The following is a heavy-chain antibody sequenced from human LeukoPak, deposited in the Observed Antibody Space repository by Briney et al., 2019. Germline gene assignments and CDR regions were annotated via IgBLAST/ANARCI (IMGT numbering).Heavy chain of an antibody. CDR1: GFTFSSYG. V-gene: IGHV3-30*18. Sequence: GGSLRLSCAASGFTFSSYGMHWVRQAPGKGLEWVAVISYDGGNKYYADSVKGRFTISRDNSKNTLSLQMNSLRAEDTAVYYCAKDQDEYAAGYYFDYWGQGTLVTVSS. D-gene: IGHD6-13*01. CDR2: ISYDGGNK. CDR3: AKDQDEYAAGYYFDY. J-gene: IGHJ4*02.